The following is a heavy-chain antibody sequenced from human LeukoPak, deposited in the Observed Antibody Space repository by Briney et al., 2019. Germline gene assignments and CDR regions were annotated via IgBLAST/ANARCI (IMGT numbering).Heavy chain of an antibody. CDR2: ISSTGAGT. V-gene: IGHV3-23*01. CDR3: ARGLVGYFDY. D-gene: IGHD3-3*01. CDR1: GFTFDSYA. Sequence: GGSLRLSCAASGFTFDSYAMSWVRQAPGKGLEWVSAISSTGAGTYYADSVKGRFTISRDNSKNTLYLQMNSLRAEDTAVYYCARGLVGYFDYWGQGTLVTVSS. J-gene: IGHJ4*02.